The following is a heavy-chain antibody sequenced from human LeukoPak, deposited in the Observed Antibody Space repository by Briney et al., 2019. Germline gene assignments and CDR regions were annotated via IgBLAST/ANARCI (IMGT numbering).Heavy chain of an antibody. D-gene: IGHD2-15*01. CDR1: GYTFTSYA. Sequence: ASMKVSCKASGYTFTSYAMNWVRQAPGQGLEWMGWISTNTGNPTYAQGFTGRFVFSLDTSVSTAYLQISSLKAEDTAVYYCARDGGYCSGGSCYGNWFDPWGQGTLVTVSS. J-gene: IGHJ5*02. CDR3: ARDGGYCSGGSCYGNWFDP. CDR2: ISTNTGNP. V-gene: IGHV7-4-1*02.